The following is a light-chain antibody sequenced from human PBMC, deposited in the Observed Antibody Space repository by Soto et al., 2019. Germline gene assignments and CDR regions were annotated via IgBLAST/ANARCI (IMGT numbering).Light chain of an antibody. CDR3: PHYHNWPLT. CDR2: GAS. J-gene: IGKJ1*01. CDR1: QRISSN. Sequence: EIVLIQSPATRSMSPGASATLSCRARQRISSNLAWYQRNPGPAPRLLLYGASTRATGVPARSSGGGSGTEFTLSISSMQSEDFAVYYCPHYHNWPLTFGQGTKVDIK. V-gene: IGKV3-15*01.